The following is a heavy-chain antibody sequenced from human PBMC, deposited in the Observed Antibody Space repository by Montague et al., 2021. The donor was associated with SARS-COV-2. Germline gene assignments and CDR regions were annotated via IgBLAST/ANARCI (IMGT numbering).Heavy chain of an antibody. D-gene: IGHD3-9*01. CDR1: GFTFSSYS. CDR2: ISSSSSYI. Sequence: SLRLSCAASGFTFSSYSMNWVRQAPGKGLEWVSSISSSSSYIYYAASVKGRFTISRDNAKNSLYLQMNSLRAEDTAVYYCARDAHYDILTGYFGYWGQGTLVTVSS. CDR3: ARDAHYDILTGYFGY. J-gene: IGHJ4*02. V-gene: IGHV3-21*01.